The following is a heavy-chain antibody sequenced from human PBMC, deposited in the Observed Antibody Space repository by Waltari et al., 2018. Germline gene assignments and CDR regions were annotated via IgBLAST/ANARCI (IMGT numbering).Heavy chain of an antibody. V-gene: IGHV4-61*02. Sequence: QVQLQESGPGLVKPSQTLSLTCTVSGGSISSGSYYWSRIRPPAGKGLEWIGRIYTSGSTNYNPSLKSRVTISVDTSKNQFSLKLSSVTAADTAVYYCARDGSNYGSGTHGWFDPWGQGTLVTVSS. D-gene: IGHD3-10*01. CDR3: ARDGSNYGSGTHGWFDP. CDR1: GGSISSGSYY. CDR2: IYTSGST. J-gene: IGHJ5*02.